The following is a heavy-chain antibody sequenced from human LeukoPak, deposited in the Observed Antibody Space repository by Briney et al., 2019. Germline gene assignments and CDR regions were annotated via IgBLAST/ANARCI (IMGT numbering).Heavy chain of an antibody. CDR3: ARGFYDYVWGSYRPYPDYYFDY. CDR1: GGSISSGGYY. D-gene: IGHD3-16*02. Sequence: PSETLSLTCTVSGGSISSGGYYWSWIRQHPGKGLEWIGYIYYSGCTYYNPSLKSRVTISVDTSKNQFSLKLSSVTAADTAVYYCARGFYDYVWGSYRPYPDYYFDYWGQGTLVTVSS. V-gene: IGHV4-31*03. CDR2: IYYSGCT. J-gene: IGHJ4*02.